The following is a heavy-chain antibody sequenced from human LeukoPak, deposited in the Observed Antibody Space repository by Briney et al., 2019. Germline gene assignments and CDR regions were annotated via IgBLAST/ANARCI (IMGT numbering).Heavy chain of an antibody. CDR1: GLTFSSYW. V-gene: IGHV3-7*04. CDR3: ARGEYYYGVDY. J-gene: IGHJ4*02. Sequence: PGGSLRLSCAVSGLTFSSYWMSWVRQAPGKGLEWVANIKQDGSGKYYVDSVKGRFTISRDNAKNSLFLQMNSLRAEDTAVYYCARGEYYYGVDYWGQGTLVTVSS. CDR2: IKQDGSGK. D-gene: IGHD3-10*01.